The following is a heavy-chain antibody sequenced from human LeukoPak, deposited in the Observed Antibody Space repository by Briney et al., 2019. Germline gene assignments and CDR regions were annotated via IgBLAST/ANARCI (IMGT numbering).Heavy chain of an antibody. CDR1: GYTFTGYY. J-gene: IGHJ4*02. V-gene: IGHV1-2*02. D-gene: IGHD5-24*01. Sequence: ASVKVSCKASGYTFTGYYMHWVRQAPGQGLEWMGWINPNSGGTNYAQKFQGRVTMTRDTSISTAYMELSRLRSDDTAVYYCARDRRWLQPNFDYWGQGTLVTVSS. CDR2: INPNSGGT. CDR3: ARDRRWLQPNFDY.